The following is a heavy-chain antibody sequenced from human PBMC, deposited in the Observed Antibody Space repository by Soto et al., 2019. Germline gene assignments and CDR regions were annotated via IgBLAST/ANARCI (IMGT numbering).Heavy chain of an antibody. V-gene: IGHV1-8*01. CDR3: AADDVGATFKPVAV. Sequence: GASVKVSCKASGYTFTSYDINWVRQATGQGLEWMGWMNPNSGNTGYAQKFQGRVTMTRNTSISTAYMELSSLRSEDTAVYYCAADDVGATFKPVAVWGQGTMVTVSS. CDR1: GYTFTSYD. CDR2: MNPNSGNT. D-gene: IGHD1-26*01. J-gene: IGHJ3*01.